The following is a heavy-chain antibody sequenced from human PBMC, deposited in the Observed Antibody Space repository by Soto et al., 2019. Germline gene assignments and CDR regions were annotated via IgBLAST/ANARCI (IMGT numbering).Heavy chain of an antibody. V-gene: IGHV1-69*06. CDR2: IIPLYGTA. CDR1: GGTVSNHA. D-gene: IGHD1-26*01. J-gene: IGHJ6*01. Sequence: QVQLVQSGAEVQKPGSSVKVSCKPAGGTVSNHAISLVRQAPGQGLEWVGGIIPLYGTANYGQKFQGSVTITADKSTSTAYMEMRSLRSEDTTIYYCARHSRASVHFYYGMDVWGQGTTISVSS. CDR3: ARHSRASVHFYYGMDV.